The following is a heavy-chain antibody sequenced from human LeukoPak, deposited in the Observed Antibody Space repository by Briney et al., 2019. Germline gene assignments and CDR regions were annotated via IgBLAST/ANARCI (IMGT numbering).Heavy chain of an antibody. CDR3: ARVGNDSGWHDAFGYFDS. Sequence: GSLRLSCAASGFNFSNNLLHWVRQAPGKGLEWVAVSSFNGVHKFYADSVKGRFVISGDNSKNTLYLQMNSLRPEDTGTYYCARVGNDSGWHDAFGYFDSWGQGVLVTVSS. D-gene: IGHD6-19*01. V-gene: IGHV3-30*09. CDR2: SSFNGVHK. CDR1: GFNFSNNL. J-gene: IGHJ4*02.